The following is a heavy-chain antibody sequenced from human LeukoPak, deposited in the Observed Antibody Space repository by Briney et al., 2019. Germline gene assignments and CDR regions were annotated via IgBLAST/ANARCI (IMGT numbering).Heavy chain of an antibody. CDR1: GFAFNTYA. Sequence: PGGSLRLSCAASGFAFNTYAMHWVRQAPGKGLQWVAVISYDGNNKYYADSVKGRFTISRDNSKNTLYLQMNSLRTEDTAVYFCARDRQWNGYSGYDFDYWGQGTLVTVSS. V-gene: IGHV3-30-3*01. J-gene: IGHJ4*02. D-gene: IGHD5-12*01. CDR3: ARDRQWNGYSGYDFDY. CDR2: ISYDGNNK.